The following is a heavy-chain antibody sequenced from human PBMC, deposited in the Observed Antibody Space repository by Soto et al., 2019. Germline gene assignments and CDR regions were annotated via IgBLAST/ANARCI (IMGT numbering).Heavy chain of an antibody. D-gene: IGHD1-26*01. CDR3: ARELGAIDYYYYGMDV. J-gene: IGHJ6*02. CDR2: ISYDGSNK. V-gene: IGHV3-30-3*01. Sequence: GSLRLSCAASVFTGSSYAMHWVRQAPGKGLEWVAVISYDGSNKYYADSVKGRFTISRDNSKNTLYLQMSSLRAEDTAVYYCARELGAIDYYYYGMDVWGQGTTVTVSS. CDR1: VFTGSSYA.